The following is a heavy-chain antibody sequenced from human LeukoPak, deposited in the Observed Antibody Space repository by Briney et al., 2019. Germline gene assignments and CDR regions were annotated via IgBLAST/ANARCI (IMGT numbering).Heavy chain of an antibody. V-gene: IGHV3-23*01. CDR3: AKYSGSYYGVDY. D-gene: IGHD1-26*01. J-gene: IGHJ4*02. CDR2: ISGSGGST. CDR1: GFTFSSYA. Sequence: GGSLRPSCAASGFTFSSYAMSWVRQAPGKGLEWVSAISGSGGSTYYADSVKGRFTISRDNSKNTLYLQMNSLRAEDTAVYYCAKYSGSYYGVDYWGQGTLVTVSS.